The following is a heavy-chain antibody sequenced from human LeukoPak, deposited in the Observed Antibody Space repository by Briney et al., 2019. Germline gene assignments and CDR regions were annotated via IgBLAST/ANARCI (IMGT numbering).Heavy chain of an antibody. D-gene: IGHD1-14*01. Sequence: SETVSLTCTVSGGSISSSNYYWGWVRQPPGKGLEWIGSIYYSGTTFYKPALKSRVTISVDTSKNQFSLKLSSVTAADTAVYYCAGEITSSCHHWGQGTLVTVSS. J-gene: IGHJ1*01. V-gene: IGHV4-39*01. CDR3: AGEITSSCHH. CDR2: IYYSGTT. CDR1: GGSISSSNYY.